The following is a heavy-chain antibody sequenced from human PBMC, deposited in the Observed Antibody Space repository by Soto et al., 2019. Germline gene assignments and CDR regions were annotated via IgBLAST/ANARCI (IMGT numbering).Heavy chain of an antibody. CDR3: ARDYLSSKLSLSYFDV. J-gene: IGHJ4*02. CDR1: GYSFISHY. Sequence: QVQLVQSGAEVTRPGASVKVSCKASGYSFISHYIHWVRQAPGQGLEWMGFINPSGGSATLAQKVQGRVTMTRDTSTSTVYMELTILRSEDAAVYYCARDYLSSKLSLSYFDVWGQGTLVTVSS. V-gene: IGHV1-46*01. CDR2: INPSGGSA. D-gene: IGHD2-2*01.